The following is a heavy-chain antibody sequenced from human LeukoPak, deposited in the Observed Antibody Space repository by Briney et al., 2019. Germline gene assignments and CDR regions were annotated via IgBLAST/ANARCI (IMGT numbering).Heavy chain of an antibody. D-gene: IGHD3-10*01. CDR2: IIPIFGTA. Sequence: ASVKVSCKASGGTFSSYAISWVRQAPGQGLEWMGGIIPIFGTANYAQKFQGRVTITADKSTSTAYMELSSLRSEDTAVYYCARDAGSVGPRGYYYYGMDVWGKGTTVTVSS. J-gene: IGHJ6*04. CDR1: GGTFSSYA. V-gene: IGHV1-69*06. CDR3: ARDAGSVGPRGYYYYGMDV.